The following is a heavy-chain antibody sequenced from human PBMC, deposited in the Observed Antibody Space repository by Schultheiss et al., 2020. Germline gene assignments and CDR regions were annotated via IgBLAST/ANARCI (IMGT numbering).Heavy chain of an antibody. Sequence: TLSLTCTVSGGSVSSGSYYWSWIRQPPGKGLEWIGYIYYSGSTYYNPSLKSRVTISVDTSKNQFSLKLSSVTAADTAVYYCARHRENYYGSEFDYWGQGTLVTVSS. CDR3: ARHRENYYGSEFDY. D-gene: IGHD3-10*01. CDR1: GGSVSSGSYY. J-gene: IGHJ4*02. V-gene: IGHV4-31*03. CDR2: IYYSGST.